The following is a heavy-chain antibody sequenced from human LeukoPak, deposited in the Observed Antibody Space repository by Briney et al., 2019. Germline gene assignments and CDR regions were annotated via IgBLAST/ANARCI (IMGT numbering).Heavy chain of an antibody. CDR2: IISSSSYT. D-gene: IGHD6-19*01. Sequence: NPGGSLRLSCAASGFTLSSYSMNWVRQAPGKGLEWVSSIISSSSYTYYADSVKGRFTIYRDNAKNSLYLQLNSLRAEDTAVYYCARDPPYGAVAGTGSGDYWGQGTLVTVSS. CDR3: ARDPPYGAVAGTGSGDY. CDR1: GFTLSSYS. J-gene: IGHJ4*02. V-gene: IGHV3-21*01.